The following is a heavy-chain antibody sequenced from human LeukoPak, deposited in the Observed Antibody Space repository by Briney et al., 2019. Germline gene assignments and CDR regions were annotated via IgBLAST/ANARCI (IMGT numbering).Heavy chain of an antibody. D-gene: IGHD6-13*01. CDR2: ITGAGNI. J-gene: IGHJ4*02. CDR1: GFTFDGYA. Sequence: PGGSLRLSCAASGFTFDGYAMSWVRQAPGKGLEWVSTITGAGNIYYADSVKGRFTISRDNSKNTLYLQMNSLRAEDTAVYYCAKELLKAAADYWGQGTLVTVSS. V-gene: IGHV3-23*01. CDR3: AKELLKAAADY.